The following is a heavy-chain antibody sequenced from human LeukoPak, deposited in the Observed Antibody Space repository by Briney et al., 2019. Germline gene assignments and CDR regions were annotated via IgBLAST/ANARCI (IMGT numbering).Heavy chain of an antibody. CDR1: GGSISHYY. Sequence: SETLSLTCTVSGGSISHYYWSWIRQPPGKGLEWIGYIYYSGSTNYNPSLKSRVTISVDTSKNQFSLKLSSVTAADTAVYYCARGYYDSSGYPISYNWFDPWGQGTLVTVSS. CDR2: IYYSGST. CDR3: ARGYYDSSGYPISYNWFDP. J-gene: IGHJ5*02. D-gene: IGHD3-22*01. V-gene: IGHV4-59*01.